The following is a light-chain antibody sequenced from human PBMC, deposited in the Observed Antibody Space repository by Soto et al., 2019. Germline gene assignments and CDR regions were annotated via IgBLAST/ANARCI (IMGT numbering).Light chain of an antibody. CDR2: GAS. CDR1: QSVNSN. CDR3: QQYNEWPPLT. V-gene: IGKV3-15*01. Sequence: EIVMTQSPATLSVSPGERATLSCRASQSVNSNLAWYRQKPGQAPRLLICGASTRATGIPARFSGSGSGTEFTLTINSLQSEDFAVYYCQQYNEWPPLTFGGGTKVEIK. J-gene: IGKJ4*01.